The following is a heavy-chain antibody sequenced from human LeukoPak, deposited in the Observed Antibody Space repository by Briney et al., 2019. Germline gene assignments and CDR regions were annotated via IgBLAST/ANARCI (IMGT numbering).Heavy chain of an antibody. J-gene: IGHJ4*02. CDR1: GFTSSSYS. D-gene: IGHD2-2*01. CDR2: ISSSGSYI. V-gene: IGHV3-21*01. Sequence: PGGSLRLSCAASGFTSSSYSMNWVRQAPGKGLEWVSSISSSGSYIFYADSVKGRFTISRDNAKNSLYLQMNSLRAEDTAVYYCARRGGFCSSTSCYPIDYWGQGTLVTVSS. CDR3: ARRGGFCSSTSCYPIDY.